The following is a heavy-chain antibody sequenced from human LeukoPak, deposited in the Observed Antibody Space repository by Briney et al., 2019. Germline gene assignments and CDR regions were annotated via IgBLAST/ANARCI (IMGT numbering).Heavy chain of an antibody. D-gene: IGHD3-3*01. CDR2: MNTKTGNP. CDR3: ARDRAGGISIFGVIIRDAFDI. J-gene: IGHJ3*02. Sequence: ASVKVSCKASGYTFTSYAMNWVRQAPGQGLEWMGWMNTKTGNPTYAQGFTGRFVFSLDTSVSTAYLQISSLKAEDTAVYYCARDRAGGISIFGVIIRDAFDIWGQGTMVTVSS. CDR1: GYTFTSYA. V-gene: IGHV7-4-1*02.